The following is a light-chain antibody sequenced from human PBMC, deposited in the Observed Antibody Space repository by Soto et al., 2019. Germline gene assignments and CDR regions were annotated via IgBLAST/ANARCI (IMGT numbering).Light chain of an antibody. CDR3: HQSSSTPLT. J-gene: IGKJ4*01. Sequence: DVQMTQSPSSLSASVGDSVTITCRASQSVFNHLSWFQQRPGNGPKLLIYDASSLHAGVPSRFSGSGYGTDFTLTISTVQPEDSAIYYCHQSSSTPLTFGGGTRVELK. CDR2: DAS. CDR1: QSVFNH. V-gene: IGKV1-39*01.